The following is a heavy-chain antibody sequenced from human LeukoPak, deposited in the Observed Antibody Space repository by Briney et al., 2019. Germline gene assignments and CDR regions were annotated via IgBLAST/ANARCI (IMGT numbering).Heavy chain of an antibody. Sequence: PGGSLRLSCAASGYTFTSYAMNWVRQAPGQGLEWMGWINTNTGNPTYAQGFTGRFVFSLDTSVSTAYLQISSLKAEDTAVYYCARGRVWYYYDSSAAFDIWGQGTTVTVSS. CDR2: INTNTGNP. J-gene: IGHJ3*02. D-gene: IGHD3-22*01. V-gene: IGHV7-4-1*02. CDR1: GYTFTSYA. CDR3: ARGRVWYYYDSSAAFDI.